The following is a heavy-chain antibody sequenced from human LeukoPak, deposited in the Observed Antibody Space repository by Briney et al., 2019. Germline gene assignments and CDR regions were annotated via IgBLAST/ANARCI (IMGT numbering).Heavy chain of an antibody. Sequence: GGSLRLSCAASGFTFSSYWMNWVRQAPGKGLEWVSYISSSSTIYYTDSVKGRFTISRDNAKNSLYLQMNSLRDEDTAVYYCARDLNPDLWGRGTLVTVSS. J-gene: IGHJ2*01. V-gene: IGHV3-48*02. CDR2: ISSSSTI. CDR1: GFTFSSYW. CDR3: ARDLNPDL.